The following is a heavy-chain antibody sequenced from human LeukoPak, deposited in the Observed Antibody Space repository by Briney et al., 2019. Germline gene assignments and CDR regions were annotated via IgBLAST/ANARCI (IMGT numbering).Heavy chain of an antibody. V-gene: IGHV4-30-2*01. Sequence: SETLSLTCTVSGGSISSGGYYWRWIRQPPGKGLEWIGYIYHSGSTYYNPSLKSRVTISVDRSKNQFSLKLSSVTAADTAVYYCARGAAMYSSFFDYWGQGTLVTVSS. CDR1: GGSISSGGYY. D-gene: IGHD6-6*01. CDR2: IYHSGST. J-gene: IGHJ4*02. CDR3: ARGAAMYSSFFDY.